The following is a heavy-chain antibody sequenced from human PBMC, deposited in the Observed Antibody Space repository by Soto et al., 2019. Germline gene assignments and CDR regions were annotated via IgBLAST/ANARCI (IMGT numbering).Heavy chain of an antibody. CDR1: SGSISSSNW. CDR2: IYHSGST. Sequence: QVQLQESGPGLVKPSGTQSLTCAVSSGSISSSNWWSWVRQPPGKGLEWIGEIYHSGSTNYNPSLKSRFTISVDKSKNQFSLKLSSVTAADTAVYYCAGVAGVVTAGGYFDYWGQGTLVTVSS. V-gene: IGHV4-4*02. CDR3: AGVAGVVTAGGYFDY. D-gene: IGHD6-13*01. J-gene: IGHJ4*02.